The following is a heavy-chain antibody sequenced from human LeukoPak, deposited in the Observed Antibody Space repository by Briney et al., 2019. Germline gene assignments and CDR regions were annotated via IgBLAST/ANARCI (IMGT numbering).Heavy chain of an antibody. Sequence: GGSLRLSCAASGFTFSSYSMNWVRQAPGKGLEWVSSISSSSSYIYYADSVKGRFTISRDNAKNSLYLQMNSLRAEDTAVYYCARDQDTAMVTYFGYWGQGILVTVSS. CDR1: GFTFSSYS. V-gene: IGHV3-21*01. CDR3: ARDQDTAMVTYFGY. D-gene: IGHD5-18*01. CDR2: ISSSSSYI. J-gene: IGHJ4*02.